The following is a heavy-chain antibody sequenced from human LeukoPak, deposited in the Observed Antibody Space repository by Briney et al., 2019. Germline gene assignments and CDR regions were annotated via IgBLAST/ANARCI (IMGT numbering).Heavy chain of an antibody. CDR3: ARLGALHDAFDI. CDR1: GGSISSRSYH. J-gene: IGHJ3*02. D-gene: IGHD3-16*01. Sequence: PSETLSLTCTVSGGSISSRSYHWGWIRQPPGKGLEWIGSFYYSGSTYHNPSLKSRVTISVDTSKNQFSLRVTSVTAADTAVYYCARLGALHDAFDIWGQGTMVTVSS. CDR2: FYYSGST. V-gene: IGHV4-39*07.